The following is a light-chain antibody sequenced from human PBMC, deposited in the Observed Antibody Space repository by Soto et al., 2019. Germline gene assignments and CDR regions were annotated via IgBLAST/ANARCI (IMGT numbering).Light chain of an antibody. CDR3: QSYDNSLGVCYV. CDR1: SSNIGDYY. CDR2: DNH. Sequence: QSVLTQPPSVSAAPGHNVTISCSGSSSNIGDYYVSWYQQLPGTAPKLLIYDNHNRPSGIPDRFSGSKSGTSATLGITGLQPGDEADYYCQSYDNSLGVCYVFGTGTKVTVL. V-gene: IGLV1-51*01. J-gene: IGLJ1*01.